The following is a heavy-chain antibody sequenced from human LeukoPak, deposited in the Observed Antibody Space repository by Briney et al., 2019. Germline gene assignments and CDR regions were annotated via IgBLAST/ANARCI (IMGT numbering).Heavy chain of an antibody. Sequence: GASVKVSCKASGYTFTGYYMHWVRQAPGQGLEWMGWISPYNGNTNYAQKFHGRVTMTTDTSTNTAYMELKSLRSDDTAVYYCARGSFWFDPWGQGTLVTVSS. CDR2: ISPYNGNT. CDR3: ARGSFWFDP. CDR1: GYTFTGYY. V-gene: IGHV1-18*04. J-gene: IGHJ5*02. D-gene: IGHD2-15*01.